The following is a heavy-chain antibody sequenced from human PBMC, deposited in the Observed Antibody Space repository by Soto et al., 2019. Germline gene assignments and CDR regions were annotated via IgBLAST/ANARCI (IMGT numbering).Heavy chain of an antibody. CDR1: GFTFSSYG. V-gene: IGHV3-33*01. D-gene: IGHD3-9*01. Sequence: PGGSLRLSCAASGFTFSSYGMHWVRQAPGKGLEWVAVIWSDGNNKYYADSVKGRFTISRDNSKKTLYLQMNSLRAEDTAVYYCARDQAVLRYFAIAFDIWGQGTMVTVSS. J-gene: IGHJ3*02. CDR3: ARDQAVLRYFAIAFDI. CDR2: IWSDGNNK.